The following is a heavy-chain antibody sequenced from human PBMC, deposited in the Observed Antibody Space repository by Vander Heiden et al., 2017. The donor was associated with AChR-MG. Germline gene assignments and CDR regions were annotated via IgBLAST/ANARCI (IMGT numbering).Heavy chain of an antibody. CDR2: ISGSGGST. D-gene: IGHD2-15*01. J-gene: IGHJ4*02. Sequence: EVQLLESGGGLVQPGGSLRLACEASGVTFSSYAMSWVRQAPGKGLEWVSAISGSGGSTYYADSVKGRFTISRDNSKNTLYLQMNSLRAEDTAVYYCAKDRSSQVVAATNYWGQGTLVTVSS. V-gene: IGHV3-23*01. CDR1: GVTFSSYA. CDR3: AKDRSSQVVAATNY.